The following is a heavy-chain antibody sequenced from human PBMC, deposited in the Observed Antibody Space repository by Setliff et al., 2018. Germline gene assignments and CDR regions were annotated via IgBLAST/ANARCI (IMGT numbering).Heavy chain of an antibody. J-gene: IGHJ3*02. CDR2: ISPYNGYI. Sequence: GASVKVSCKASGYTFSTYGIAWVRQAPGQGLEWMGWISPYNGYIIYAHKFQGRVTMTTDTSTGTADMELRNLRSDDTAVYYCTRDTNIVVVPPHRTAFDIWGQGTMVTVSS. CDR1: GYTFSTYG. V-gene: IGHV1-18*01. CDR3: TRDTNIVVVPPHRTAFDI. D-gene: IGHD2-2*01.